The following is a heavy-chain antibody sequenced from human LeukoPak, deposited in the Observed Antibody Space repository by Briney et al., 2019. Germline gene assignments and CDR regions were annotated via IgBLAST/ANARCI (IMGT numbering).Heavy chain of an antibody. V-gene: IGHV4-59*01. D-gene: IGHD6-13*01. J-gene: IGHJ4*02. CDR3: ASSGSFRQQLIK. Sequence: PSETLSLTCTVPGGSINSYYWSWIRQPPGKGLEWIGYIYYSGSTNYSPSLKSRVTISVDTSKNQFSLKPSSVTAADTAVYYCASSGSFRQQLIKWGQGTLVTVSS. CDR2: IYYSGST. CDR1: GGSINSYY.